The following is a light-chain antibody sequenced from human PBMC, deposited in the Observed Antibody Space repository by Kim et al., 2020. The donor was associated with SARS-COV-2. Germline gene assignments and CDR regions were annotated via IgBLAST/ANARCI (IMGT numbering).Light chain of an antibody. CDR1: SLRSYY. CDR3: SSRDSRDKHYV. Sequence: SSELTQDPAVSVALGQTVRITCQGDSLRSYYASWYQQRPGQAPVVVIYGKNNRPSGIPDRFSASTSGNTASLTITGAQAEDEADYYCSSRDSRDKHYVFGTGTKVTVL. CDR2: GKN. V-gene: IGLV3-19*01. J-gene: IGLJ1*01.